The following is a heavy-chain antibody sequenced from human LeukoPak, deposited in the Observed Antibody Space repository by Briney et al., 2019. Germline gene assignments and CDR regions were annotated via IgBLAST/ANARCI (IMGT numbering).Heavy chain of an antibody. CDR3: AKGAGGFSYYNWFDP. CDR1: GGSISSSPYY. J-gene: IGHJ5*02. V-gene: IGHV4-39*07. D-gene: IGHD5-18*01. Sequence: PSETLSLTCTVSGGSISSSPYYWGWIRQPPGKGLEWIGSIHYSGTTHYNPPLASRVTISVDTPKNQCSLKLASVTAADTAIYYCAKGAGGFSYYNWFDPWGQGTLVTVSS. CDR2: IHYSGTT.